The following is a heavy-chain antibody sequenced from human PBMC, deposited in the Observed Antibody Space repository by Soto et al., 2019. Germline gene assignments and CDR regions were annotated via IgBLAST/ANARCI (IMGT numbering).Heavy chain of an antibody. D-gene: IGHD3-3*01. Sequence: QVQLVQSGAEVKKPGASVKVSCKASGYTFTSYDINWVRQATGQGLEWMGWMNPNSGNTGYAQKFQGRVTMTRNTSISTAYMELSSLRSEDTAVYYCERRMGSYYDFWSGYYSYYGMDVWGQGTTVTVSS. V-gene: IGHV1-8*01. J-gene: IGHJ6*02. CDR3: ERRMGSYYDFWSGYYSYYGMDV. CDR2: MNPNSGNT. CDR1: GYTFTSYD.